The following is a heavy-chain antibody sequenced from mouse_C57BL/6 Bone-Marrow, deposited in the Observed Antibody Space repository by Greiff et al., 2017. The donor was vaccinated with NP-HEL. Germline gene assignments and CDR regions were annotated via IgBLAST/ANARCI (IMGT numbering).Heavy chain of an antibody. D-gene: IGHD4-1*01. CDR3: TTGLGQGDFDY. CDR1: GFNITDDY. Sequence: EVQLQESGAELVRPGASVKLSCTASGFNITDDYMHWVKQRPEQGLEWIGWIDPENGDTEYASKFQGKATITADTSSNTAYLQLSSLTSEDTAVYYCTTGLGQGDFDYWGQGTTLTVSS. V-gene: IGHV14-4*01. CDR2: IDPENGDT. J-gene: IGHJ2*01.